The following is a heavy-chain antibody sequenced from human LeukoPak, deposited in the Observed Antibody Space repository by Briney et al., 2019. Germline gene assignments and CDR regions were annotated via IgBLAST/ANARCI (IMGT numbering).Heavy chain of an antibody. J-gene: IGHJ4*02. V-gene: IGHV3-23*01. Sequence: GGSLRLSCAASGFTFTNAWMNWARQAPGKGLEWVSAISGSGGNTYYADSVKGRFTISRDNSKNTLYLQMNSLRAEDTAVYYCAKDRPVLMVYATSPHYFDYWGQGTLVTVSS. CDR2: ISGSGGNT. CDR3: AKDRPVLMVYATSPHYFDY. CDR1: GFTFTNAW. D-gene: IGHD2-8*01.